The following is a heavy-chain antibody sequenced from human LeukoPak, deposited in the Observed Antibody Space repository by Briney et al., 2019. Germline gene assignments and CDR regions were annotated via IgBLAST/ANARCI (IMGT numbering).Heavy chain of an antibody. V-gene: IGHV3-49*04. Sequence: GGSLRLSCTASGFTFGDYAMSWVRQAPGKGLEWVGFIRSKAYGGTTEYAASVKGRLTISRDDSKSIAYLQMNSLKTEDTAVYYCTRDGVDDYVWGSYPLDYWGQGTLVTVSS. CDR2: IRSKAYGGTT. J-gene: IGHJ4*02. CDR3: TRDGVDDYVWGSYPLDY. CDR1: GFTFGDYA. D-gene: IGHD3-16*02.